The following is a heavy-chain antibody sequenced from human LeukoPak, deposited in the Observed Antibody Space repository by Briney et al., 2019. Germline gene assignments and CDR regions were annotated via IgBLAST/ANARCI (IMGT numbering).Heavy chain of an antibody. D-gene: IGHD1-1*01. J-gene: IGHJ5*02. CDR2: ISPSGGVT. V-gene: IGHV3-23*01. Sequence: PGGSLRLSCVASGFIFSNYAMNWVRQAPGKGLEWVSTISPSGGVTYNADSVKGRFTISRDNSKNTLYLQMNTLRGEDTAVYYCAKGTTNWPPRCFDPWGREPWSPSPQ. CDR3: AKGTTNWPPRCFDP. CDR1: GFIFSNYA.